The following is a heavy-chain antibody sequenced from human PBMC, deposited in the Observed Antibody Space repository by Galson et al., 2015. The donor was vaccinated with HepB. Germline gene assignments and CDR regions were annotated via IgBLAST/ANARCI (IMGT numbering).Heavy chain of an antibody. J-gene: IGHJ4*02. CDR1: GGTFSSYA. Sequence: SVKVSCKASGGTFSSYAISWVRQAPGQGLKWMGGIIPIFGTANYAQKFQGRVTITADESTSTAYMELSSLRSEDTAVYYCAITLTPPGYSGYLFDYWGQGTLVTVSS. V-gene: IGHV1-69*13. D-gene: IGHD5-12*01. CDR3: AITLTPPGYSGYLFDY. CDR2: IIPIFGTA.